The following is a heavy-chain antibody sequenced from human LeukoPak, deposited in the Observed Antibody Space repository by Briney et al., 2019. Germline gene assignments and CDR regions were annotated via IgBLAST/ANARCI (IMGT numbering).Heavy chain of an antibody. D-gene: IGHD1-26*01. CDR2: ISSSSSYI. CDR1: GFTFSSYS. Sequence: GGSLRLSCAASGFTFSSYSMNWVRQAPGKGLEWVSSISSSSSYIYYADSVKGRFTISRDNSKNTLYLQMNSLRAEDTAVYYCARAPLAFASGSHFDYWGQGTLVTVSS. J-gene: IGHJ4*02. CDR3: ARAPLAFASGSHFDY. V-gene: IGHV3-21*04.